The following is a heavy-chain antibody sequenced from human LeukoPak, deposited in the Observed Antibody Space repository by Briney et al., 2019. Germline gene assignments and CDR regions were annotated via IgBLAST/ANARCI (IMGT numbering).Heavy chain of an antibody. CDR2: INPNSGGT. J-gene: IGHJ4*02. CDR3: ARERQRYFGPDY. V-gene: IGHV1-2*02. Sequence: ALVKVSCKASGYTFTSYDINWVRQATGQGLEWMGWINPNSGGTNYAQKFQGRVTMTRDTSISTAYMELSRLRSDDTAVYYCARERQRYFGPDYWGQGTLVTVSS. CDR1: GYTFTSYD. D-gene: IGHD3-9*01.